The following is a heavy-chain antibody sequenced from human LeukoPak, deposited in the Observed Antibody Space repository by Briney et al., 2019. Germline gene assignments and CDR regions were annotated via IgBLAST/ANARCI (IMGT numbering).Heavy chain of an antibody. CDR1: GYTLTELS. Sequence: ASVKVSCKVSGYTLTELSMHWVRQAPGQGLEWMGWINTNTGNPTYAQGFTGRFVFSLDTSVSTAYLQISSLKAEDTAVYYCASTKVVPELEVDYWGQGTLVTVSS. J-gene: IGHJ4*02. CDR2: INTNTGNP. V-gene: IGHV7-4-1*02. D-gene: IGHD2-2*01. CDR3: ASTKVVPELEVDY.